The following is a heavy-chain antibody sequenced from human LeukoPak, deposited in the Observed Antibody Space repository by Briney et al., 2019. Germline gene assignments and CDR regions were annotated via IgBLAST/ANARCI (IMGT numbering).Heavy chain of an antibody. CDR1: GYSFTSYW. Sequence: GESLKISCKGSGYSFTSYWIGWVRQMPGKGLEWMGIIYPGDSDTRYSPSFQGQVTISADKSISTAYLQWSSLKASDSAMYYCCASTFYCSSTSCYTSRWFDPWGQGTLVTVSS. CDR2: IYPGDSDT. V-gene: IGHV5-51*01. J-gene: IGHJ5*02. CDR3: CASTFYCSSTSCYTSRWFDP. D-gene: IGHD2-2*02.